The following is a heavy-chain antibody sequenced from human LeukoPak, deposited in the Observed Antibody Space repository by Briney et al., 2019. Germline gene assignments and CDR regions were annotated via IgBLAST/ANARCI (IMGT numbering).Heavy chain of an antibody. Sequence: SETLSLTCTVSGGSISSGDYYWSWIRQPPGKGLEWIGYIYYIGNTFYNPSLKSRVTISVDTSKNQFSLKLSSVTAAGTAVYYCARRYVFVYGGSSFDYWGQGTLVTVSS. CDR2: IYYIGNT. D-gene: IGHD2-8*01. CDR3: ARRYVFVYGGSSFDY. CDR1: GGSISSGDYY. J-gene: IGHJ4*02. V-gene: IGHV4-30-4*01.